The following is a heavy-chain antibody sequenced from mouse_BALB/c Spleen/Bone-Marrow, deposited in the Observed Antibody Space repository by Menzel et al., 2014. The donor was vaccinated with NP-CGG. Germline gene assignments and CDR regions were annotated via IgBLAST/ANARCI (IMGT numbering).Heavy chain of an antibody. CDR3: AGTSVVDY. Sequence: QVQLQQSGAELAKPGASVKMSCKASGYTFTSYWMHWVKQRPGQGLEWIGYINPSTGYTEYNQKFKDKATLTTNKSSSTAYMQLSSLTSEDSAVYYCAGTSVVDYLGQGTPLTVSS. J-gene: IGHJ2*01. CDR2: INPSTGYT. CDR1: GYTFTSYW. V-gene: IGHV1-7*01. D-gene: IGHD1-1*01.